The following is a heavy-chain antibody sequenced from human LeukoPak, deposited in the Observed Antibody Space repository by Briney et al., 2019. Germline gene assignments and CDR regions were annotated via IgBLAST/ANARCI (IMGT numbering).Heavy chain of an antibody. J-gene: IGHJ4*02. D-gene: IGHD3-10*01. CDR3: ARAPKKVRGVPFDY. V-gene: IGHV4-39*07. CDR2: IYYSGST. CDR1: GGSISSSSYY. Sequence: PSETLSLTCTVSGGSISSSSYYWGWIRQPPGKGLERIGSIYYSGSTYYNPSLKSRVTISVDTSKNQFSLKLSSVTAADTAVYYCARAPKKVRGVPFDYWGQGTLVTVSS.